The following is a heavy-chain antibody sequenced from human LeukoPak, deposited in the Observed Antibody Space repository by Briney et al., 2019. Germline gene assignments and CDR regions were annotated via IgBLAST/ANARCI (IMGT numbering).Heavy chain of an antibody. CDR3: ARAQSYDILTGYYFGY. CDR2: INPSSGST. Sequence: ASVKVSCKASGGTFSSYAISWVRQAPGQGLEWMGIINPSSGSTSYAQKFQGRVTMTRDTSTSTVYMELSSLRSEDTAVYYCARAQSYDILTGYYFGYWGQGTLVTVSS. D-gene: IGHD3-9*01. CDR1: GGTFSSYA. J-gene: IGHJ4*02. V-gene: IGHV1-46*01.